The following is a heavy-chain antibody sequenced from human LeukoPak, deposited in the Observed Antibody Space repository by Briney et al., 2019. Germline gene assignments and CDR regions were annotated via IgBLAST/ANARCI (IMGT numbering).Heavy chain of an antibody. CDR1: GYTFTGYY. CDR2: INPNSGGT. Sequence: ASVKVSCKASGYTFTGYYMHWVRQAPGQGLEWMGWINPNSGGTNYAQKFRGWVTMTRDTSISTAYMELSRLRSDDTAVYYCARDLRSSTSHSSDAFDIWGQGTMVTVSS. CDR3: ARDLRSSTSHSSDAFDI. D-gene: IGHD6-13*01. J-gene: IGHJ3*02. V-gene: IGHV1-2*04.